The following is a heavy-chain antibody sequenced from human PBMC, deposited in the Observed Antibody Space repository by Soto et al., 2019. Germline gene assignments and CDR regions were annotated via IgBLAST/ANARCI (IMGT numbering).Heavy chain of an antibody. D-gene: IGHD5-18*01. CDR3: ARIVDTAMGNWFDP. CDR1: GFTFSTFW. Sequence: GGSLRLSCAASGFTFSTFWMSWVRQTPGRGLEWVANIKQDGSEKYYVDSVKGRFTLSRDNAKNSLYLQMNSLRAEDTAVYYCARIVDTAMGNWFDPWGQGTLVTVS. V-gene: IGHV3-7*05. CDR2: IKQDGSEK. J-gene: IGHJ5*02.